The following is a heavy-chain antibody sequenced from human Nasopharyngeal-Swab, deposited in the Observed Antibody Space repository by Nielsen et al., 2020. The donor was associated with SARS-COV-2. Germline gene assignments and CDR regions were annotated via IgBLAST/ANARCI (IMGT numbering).Heavy chain of an antibody. V-gene: IGHV4-39*01. J-gene: IGHJ3*02. Sequence: PGKGLEWIGSIYYSGSTYYNPSLKSRVTISVDTSKNQFSLKLGSVTAADTAVYYCARQGTRCSGGSCYWDAFDIWGQGTMVTVSS. CDR3: ARQGTRCSGGSCYWDAFDI. D-gene: IGHD2-15*01. CDR2: IYYSGST.